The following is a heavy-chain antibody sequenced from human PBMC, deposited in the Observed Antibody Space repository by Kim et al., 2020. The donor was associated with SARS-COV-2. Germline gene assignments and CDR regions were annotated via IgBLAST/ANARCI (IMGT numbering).Heavy chain of an antibody. CDR3: ARRKVLLWFGELLPYFDY. V-gene: IGHV3-21*01. CDR1: GFTFSSYS. Sequence: GGSLRLSCAASGFTFSSYSMNWVRQAPGKGLEWVSSISSSSSYIYYADSVKGRFTISRDNAKNSLYLQMNSPRAEDTAVYYCARRKVLLWFGELLPYFDYWGQGTLVTVSS. CDR2: ISSSSSYI. J-gene: IGHJ4*02. D-gene: IGHD3-10*01.